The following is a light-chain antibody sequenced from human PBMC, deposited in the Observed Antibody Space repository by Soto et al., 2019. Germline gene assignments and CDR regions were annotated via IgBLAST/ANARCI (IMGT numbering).Light chain of an antibody. Sequence: EIVMTQSPDTLSVSPGERVTVSCRASQSVRNDLAWYQQKPGQAPRLLIYGASTRATGIPARFSGSVSGTDFTLTVSSLQSEDVAVYYCQQYNNWPPWTFGQGTRVEVK. V-gene: IGKV3-15*01. CDR2: GAS. CDR1: QSVRND. CDR3: QQYNNWPPWT. J-gene: IGKJ1*01.